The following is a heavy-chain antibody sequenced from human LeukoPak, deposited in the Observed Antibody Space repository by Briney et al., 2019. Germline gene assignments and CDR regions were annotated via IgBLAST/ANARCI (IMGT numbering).Heavy chain of an antibody. CDR3: ARVGYSSGWYVAFDI. J-gene: IGHJ3*02. CDR2: INPSGGST. V-gene: IGHV1-46*01. Sequence: ASVNVSCKASGYTFTSYYMHWVRQAPGQGLEWMGIINPSGGSTSYAQKFQGRVTMTRDTSTSTVYMELSSLRSEDTAVYYCARVGYSSGWYVAFDIWGQGTMVTVSS. CDR1: GYTFTSYY. D-gene: IGHD6-19*01.